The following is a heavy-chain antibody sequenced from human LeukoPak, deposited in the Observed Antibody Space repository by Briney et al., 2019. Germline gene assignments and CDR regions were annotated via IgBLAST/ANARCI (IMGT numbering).Heavy chain of an antibody. CDR1: GYSFTTYW. J-gene: IGHJ4*02. CDR3: ARQLYYDSSGYFDY. V-gene: IGHV5-51*01. D-gene: IGHD3-22*01. Sequence: GESLKISCKGSGYSFTTYWIGWVRQMPGKGLERMGIIYPGDSDTRYSPSFQGQVTISADKSISTAYLQWSSLKASDTAMYYCARQLYYDSSGYFDYWGQGTLVTVSS. CDR2: IYPGDSDT.